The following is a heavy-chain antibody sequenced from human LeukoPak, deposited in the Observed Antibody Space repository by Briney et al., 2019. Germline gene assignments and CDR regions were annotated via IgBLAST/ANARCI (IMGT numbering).Heavy chain of an antibody. D-gene: IGHD1-26*01. V-gene: IGHV4-31*03. CDR1: GGSISSGGYS. Sequence: SQTLSLTCTVSGGSISSGGYSWSWIRQHPGKGLEWIVYIYYSGSTYYNPSLKSRVTISVDTSKNQFSLKLSSVTAADTAVYYCARDGSGRTGYFDYWGQGTLVTVSS. CDR3: ARDGSGRTGYFDY. J-gene: IGHJ4*02. CDR2: IYYSGST.